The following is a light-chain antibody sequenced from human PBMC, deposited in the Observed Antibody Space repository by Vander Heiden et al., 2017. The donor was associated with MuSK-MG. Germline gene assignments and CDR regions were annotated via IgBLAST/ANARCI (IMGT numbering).Light chain of an antibody. CDR3: QSADSSGTYVV. J-gene: IGLJ2*01. CDR2: KDS. Sequence: SYELTQPPSVSVSPGQTARITCSGDALPKQYAHWYQQMPGQAPVLVIYKDSERPSGIPERFSGSSSGTTVTLTISGVQAEDEADYYCQSADSSGTYVVFGGGTKLTVL. V-gene: IGLV3-25*03. CDR1: ALPKQY.